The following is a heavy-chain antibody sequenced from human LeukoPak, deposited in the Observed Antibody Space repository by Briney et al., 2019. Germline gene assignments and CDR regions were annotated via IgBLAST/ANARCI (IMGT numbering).Heavy chain of an antibody. CDR2: IIPIYGIA. CDR1: GGTFSTYA. D-gene: IGHD1/OR15-1a*01. V-gene: IGHV1-69*01. CDR3: AREATPQTSTLYYYYYYMDV. Sequence: GSSVEVSCKASGGTFSTYAISWLRQAPGQGLEWMGGIIPIYGIANYAQKLRGRVTITADESTSTSYMEVNGLRSEDTAVYYCAREATPQTSTLYYYYYYMDVWGNGTPVTVSS. J-gene: IGHJ6*03.